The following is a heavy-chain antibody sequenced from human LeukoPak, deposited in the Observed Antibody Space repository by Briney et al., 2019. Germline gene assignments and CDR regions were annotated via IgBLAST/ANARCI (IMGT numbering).Heavy chain of an antibody. CDR1: GFIFSSCD. D-gene: IGHD2-21*02. CDR2: ISYDGSNK. CDR3: AKDLGWGLLSPFDY. J-gene: IGHJ4*02. Sequence: GRSLRLSCAASGFIFSSCDMHWVRQAPGKGLEWVAVISYDGSNKYYADSVKGRFTISRDNSKNTLYLQMNSLRAEDTAVYYCAKDLGWGLLSPFDYWGQGTLVTVSS. V-gene: IGHV3-30*18.